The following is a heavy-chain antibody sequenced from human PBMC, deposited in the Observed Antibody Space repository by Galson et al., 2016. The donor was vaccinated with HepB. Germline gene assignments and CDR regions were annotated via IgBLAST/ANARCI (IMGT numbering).Heavy chain of an antibody. CDR2: IFYYGNT. D-gene: IGHD1-26*01. CDR1: GASISSGSYS. V-gene: IGHV4-39*01. CDR3: ASLLGGSTFDY. J-gene: IGHJ4*02. Sequence: ETLSLTCTVSGASISSGSYSWAWIRQPPGKGLEWIGTIFYYGNTYYNPSLKSRVTISVDTSKSRFSLKLRFVTAADTSVYYCASLLGGSTFDYWGQGTLVRVSS.